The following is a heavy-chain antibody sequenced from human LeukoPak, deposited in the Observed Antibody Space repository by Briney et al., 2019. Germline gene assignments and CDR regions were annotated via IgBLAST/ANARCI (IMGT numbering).Heavy chain of an antibody. CDR2: ISGSGSAT. D-gene: IGHD3-10*01. V-gene: IGHV3-23*01. CDR3: AKEGGSMVRGVIITGRRFYYFDY. J-gene: IGHJ4*02. CDR1: GFTFGSYA. Sequence: GGSLRLSCAASGFTFGSYAMTWVRQAPGKGLEWVSAISGSGSATYYADSVKGRFTISRDNSKNTLYLQMNSLRAEDTAVYYCAKEGGSMVRGVIITGRRFYYFDYWGQGTLVTVSS.